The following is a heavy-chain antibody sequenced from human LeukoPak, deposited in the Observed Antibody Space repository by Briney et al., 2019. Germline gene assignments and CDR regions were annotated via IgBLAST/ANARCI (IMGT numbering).Heavy chain of an antibody. Sequence: PSETLSLTCTVSGGSISSNSYYWGWIRQPPGKGLEWIGSIYHSGSTYYNPSLKSRVTISVDTSKNQFSLKLSSVTAADTAVYYCARVYGPYPPGYFDYWGQGTLVTVSS. D-gene: IGHD4-17*01. V-gene: IGHV4-39*07. CDR2: IYHSGST. J-gene: IGHJ4*02. CDR3: ARVYGPYPPGYFDY. CDR1: GGSISSNSYY.